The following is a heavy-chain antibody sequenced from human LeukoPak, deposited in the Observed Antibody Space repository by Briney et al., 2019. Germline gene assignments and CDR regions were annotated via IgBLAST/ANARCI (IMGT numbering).Heavy chain of an antibody. Sequence: SETLSPTCTVSGASISSYYWSWIRQPPGKGLEWMGYIYYRGSTKYNPSLKSRVTISIDTSKNQFSLKVSSVTAADTAVYYCARWTDCSSTNCYSDWFDPWGQGTLVTVSS. V-gene: IGHV4-59*08. D-gene: IGHD2-2*02. J-gene: IGHJ5*02. CDR3: ARWTDCSSTNCYSDWFDP. CDR2: IYYRGST. CDR1: GASISSYY.